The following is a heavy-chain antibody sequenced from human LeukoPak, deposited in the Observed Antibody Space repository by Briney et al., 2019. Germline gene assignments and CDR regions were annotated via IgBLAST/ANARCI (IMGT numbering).Heavy chain of an antibody. D-gene: IGHD5-18*01. J-gene: IGHJ6*02. CDR1: GGSVSSGSYY. CDR2: IYYSGST. CDR3: ARGRGHTAMDFGMDV. Sequence: SETLSLTCTVSGGSVSSGSYYWSWIRQPPGKGLEWIGYIYYSGSTNYNPSLKSRVTISVDTSKNQFSLKLSSVTAADTAVYYCARGRGHTAMDFGMDVWGQGTTVTVSS. V-gene: IGHV4-61*01.